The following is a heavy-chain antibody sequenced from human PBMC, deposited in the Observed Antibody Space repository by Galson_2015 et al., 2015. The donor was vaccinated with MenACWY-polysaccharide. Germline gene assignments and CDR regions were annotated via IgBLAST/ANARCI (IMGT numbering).Heavy chain of an antibody. CDR2: ISGDGGST. D-gene: IGHD4-17*01. J-gene: IGHJ4*02. Sequence: SLRLSCAASGFTFTDYAIYWVRQAPGKGLEGVSLISGDGGSTYYADSVKGRFTISRDNSKNSLYLQMNSLRTEDTALYYCAKDGYGVFDYWGQGTLVTVSS. CDR1: GFTFTDYA. V-gene: IGHV3-43*02. CDR3: AKDGYGVFDY.